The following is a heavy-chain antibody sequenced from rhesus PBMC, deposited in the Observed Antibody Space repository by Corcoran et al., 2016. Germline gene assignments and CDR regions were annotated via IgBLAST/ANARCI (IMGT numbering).Heavy chain of an antibody. CDR3: ARGAYH. CDR2: IYGSSTST. J-gene: IGHJ4*01. V-gene: IGHV4S10*01. D-gene: IGHD4-11*01. CDR1: GGSISDSYW. Sequence: QVQLQESGPGVVKPSETLSLTCAVSGGSISDSYWWSWIRQPPGKGLEWIGYIYGSSTSTNYNPPLKSRVTISKDTSKNQFSVKLNSVTAADTAVYYCARGAYHWGQGVLVTVSS.